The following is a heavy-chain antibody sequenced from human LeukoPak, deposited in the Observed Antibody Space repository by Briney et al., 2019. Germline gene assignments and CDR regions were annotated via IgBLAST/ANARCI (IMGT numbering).Heavy chain of an antibody. J-gene: IGHJ5*01. D-gene: IGHD2-8*01. Sequence: SETLSLTCTVSGGSINTPNYYWGWIRQPPGKGLEWIGSIYYSRSTYYNPSLKSRVTISVDTSKNQFSLKLSSVTAADTAMYYCARAVLATKSEHWFDSWGQGTLVTVSS. V-gene: IGHV4-39*07. CDR1: GGSINTPNYY. CDR3: ARAVLATKSEHWFDS. CDR2: IYYSRST.